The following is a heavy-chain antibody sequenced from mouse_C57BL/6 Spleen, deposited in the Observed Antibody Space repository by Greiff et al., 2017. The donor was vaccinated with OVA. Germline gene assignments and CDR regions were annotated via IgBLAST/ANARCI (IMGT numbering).Heavy chain of an antibody. J-gene: IGHJ1*03. CDR1: GYTFTSYW. D-gene: IGHD1-1*01. Sequence: QVQLQQPGAELVKPGASVKLSCKASGYTFTSYWMHWVKHRPGQGLEWIGMIHPNSGSTNYNEKFKSKATLTVDKSSSTAYMQLSSLTSEDSAVYYCARSPYYGSSYGNFDVWGTGTTVTVSS. V-gene: IGHV1-64*01. CDR2: IHPNSGST. CDR3: ARSPYYGSSYGNFDV.